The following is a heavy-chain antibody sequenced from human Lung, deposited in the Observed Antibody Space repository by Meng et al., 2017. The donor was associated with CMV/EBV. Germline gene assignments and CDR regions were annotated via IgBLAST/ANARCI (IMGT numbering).Heavy chain of an antibody. V-gene: IGHV4-4*02. CDR1: GFSISSNIR. Sequence: VQLQAPGPGPVKPTGSLSLSCCVFGFSISSNIRWRWVRQPPGKGLEWIGDIDDSGSTNYNPSLNSRISISLDKSKNHFSLKVNSVTAADTAVYYCARGKQDAWELLAYWGQGALVTVSS. J-gene: IGHJ4*02. CDR3: ARGKQDAWELLAY. CDR2: IDDSGST. D-gene: IGHD1-26*01.